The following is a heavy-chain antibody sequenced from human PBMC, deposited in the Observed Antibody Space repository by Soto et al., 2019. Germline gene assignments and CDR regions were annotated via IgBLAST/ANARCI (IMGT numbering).Heavy chain of an antibody. D-gene: IGHD6-13*01. CDR1: GFTFSSYG. J-gene: IGHJ4*02. CDR3: ARDRGYSSSWYVY. V-gene: IGHV3-33*01. Sequence: QVQLVESGGGVVQPGRSLRLSCAASGFTFSSYGMHWVRQAPGKGLEWVAVIWYDGSNKYYADSVKGRFTISRDNSKNTLYLQMNSLRAEDTAVYYCARDRGYSSSWYVYWGQGTLVTVSS. CDR2: IWYDGSNK.